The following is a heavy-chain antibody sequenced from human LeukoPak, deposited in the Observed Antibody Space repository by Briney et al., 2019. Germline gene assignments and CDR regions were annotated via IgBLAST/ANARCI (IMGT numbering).Heavy chain of an antibody. J-gene: IGHJ3*02. CDR3: AREGSYVPFDI. CDR1: GFIFSSHG. CDR2: ISSSSSYI. V-gene: IGHV3-21*01. D-gene: IGHD3-16*01. Sequence: GGSLRLSCAASGFIFSSHGMNWVRQAPGKGLEWVSSISSSSSYIYYADSVKGRFTISRDNAKNSLYLQMNSLRAEDTAVYYCAREGSYVPFDIWGQGTMVTVSS.